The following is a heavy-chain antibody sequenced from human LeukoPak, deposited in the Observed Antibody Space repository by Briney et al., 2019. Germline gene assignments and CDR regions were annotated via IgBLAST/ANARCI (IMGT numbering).Heavy chain of an antibody. CDR1: GFTFSSYA. CDR2: ISYDGSNK. J-gene: IGHJ4*02. V-gene: IGHV3-30-3*01. Sequence: PGGSLRLSCAASGFTFSSYAMHWVRQAPGKGLEWVAVISYDGSNKYYADSVKGRFTIPRDNSKNTLYLQMNSLRAEDTAVYYCARDMDGGSCLDYWGQGALVTVSS. D-gene: IGHD2-15*01. CDR3: ARDMDGGSCLDY.